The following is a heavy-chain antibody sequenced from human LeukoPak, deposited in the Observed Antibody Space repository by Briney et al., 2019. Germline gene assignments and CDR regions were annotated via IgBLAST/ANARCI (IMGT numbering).Heavy chain of an antibody. Sequence: SETLSLTCAVYGGSFSGYYWSWIRQPPGKGLEWMGEINHSGSNNYNPYLKSRVTISVDTSKNQFSLKLSSVTAADTAVYYCARGGVGSPITIFGVVIRKGSAFDIWGQGTMVTVSS. CDR2: INHSGSN. V-gene: IGHV4-34*01. CDR1: GGSFSGYY. D-gene: IGHD3-3*01. CDR3: ARGGVGSPITIFGVVIRKGSAFDI. J-gene: IGHJ3*02.